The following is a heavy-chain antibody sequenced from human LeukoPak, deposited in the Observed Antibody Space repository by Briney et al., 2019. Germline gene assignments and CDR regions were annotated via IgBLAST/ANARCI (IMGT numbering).Heavy chain of an antibody. J-gene: IGHJ4*02. Sequence: GGSLRLSCTVSGFPFNDYVIHWVRQAPGKGLEWVAVTSADERIKIYNDSVRGRFTISRDNSKNTQYLQMNSLRVEDTAVYYCARDPVLGAPDYLGYWGRGTLVSVSS. D-gene: IGHD1-26*01. CDR1: GFPFNDYV. V-gene: IGHV3-30*03. CDR2: TSADERIK. CDR3: ARDPVLGAPDYLGY.